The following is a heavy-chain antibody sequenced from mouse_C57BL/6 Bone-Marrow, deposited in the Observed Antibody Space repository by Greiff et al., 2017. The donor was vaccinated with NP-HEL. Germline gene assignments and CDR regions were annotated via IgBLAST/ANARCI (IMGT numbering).Heavy chain of an antibody. J-gene: IGHJ2*01. V-gene: IGHV1-19*01. CDR2: INPYNGGT. CDR1: GYTFTDYY. D-gene: IGHD4-1*02. CDR3: ARQLVRNGFDY. Sequence: EVQLQQSGPVLVKPGASVKMSCKASGYTFTDYYMNWVKQSHGKSLEWIGVINPYNGGTSYNQKFKGKATLTVDKSSSTAYMELNSLTSEDSAVYCGARQLVRNGFDYWGQGTTLTVSS.